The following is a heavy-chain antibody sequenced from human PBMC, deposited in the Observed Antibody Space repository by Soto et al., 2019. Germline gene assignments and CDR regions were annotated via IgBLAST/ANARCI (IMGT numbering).Heavy chain of an antibody. CDR1: GYTFTGYY. D-gene: IGHD2-2*01. J-gene: IGHJ4*02. Sequence: ASVKVSCKASGYTFTGYYMHWVRQAPGQGLEWMGWINPNSGGTNYAQKFQGRVTMTRDTSISTAYMELSRLRSDDTAVYYCARDWGTGFYQLDSWGQGTLVTVSS. CDR3: ARDWGTGFYQLDS. CDR2: INPNSGGT. V-gene: IGHV1-2*02.